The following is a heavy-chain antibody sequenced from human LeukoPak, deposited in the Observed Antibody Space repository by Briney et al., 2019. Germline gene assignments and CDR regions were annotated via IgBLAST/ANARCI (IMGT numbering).Heavy chain of an antibody. J-gene: IGHJ3*02. CDR1: GGSISSSS. Sequence: SETLSLTCTVSGGSISSSSWSWIRQPPGKGLERIGYIYYSGSTNYNPSLKSRVTISVDTSKNQFSLKLSSVTAADTAVYYCATTSDIVATADAFDIWGQGTMVTVSS. CDR2: IYYSGST. D-gene: IGHD5-12*01. CDR3: ATTSDIVATADAFDI. V-gene: IGHV4-59*08.